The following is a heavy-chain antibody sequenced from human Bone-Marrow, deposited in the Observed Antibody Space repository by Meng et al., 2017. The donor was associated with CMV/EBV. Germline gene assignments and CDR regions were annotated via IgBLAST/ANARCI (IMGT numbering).Heavy chain of an antibody. V-gene: IGHV3-23*01. J-gene: IGHJ6*02. CDR3: AKAGITMVRGVTGYGMDV. CDR2: ISGSGGST. Sequence: GESLKISCAASGFTFRSYAMSWVRQAPGKGLEWVSAISGSGGSTYYADSVKGRFTISRDNSKNTLYLQMNSLRAEDTAVYYCAKAGITMVRGVTGYGMDVWGQGTTVTVSS. D-gene: IGHD3-10*01. CDR1: GFTFRSYA.